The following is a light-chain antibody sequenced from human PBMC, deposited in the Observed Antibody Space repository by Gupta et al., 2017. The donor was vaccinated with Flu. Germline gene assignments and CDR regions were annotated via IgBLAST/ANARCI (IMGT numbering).Light chain of an antibody. Sequence: TLCLSPGERATLSCMASQSVSSSYLAWYQQKPGQAPRLLIYGASSSATGIPDRFSGSGSGTDFTLTISRREPEDFAVYYCQQYVSSPPWTFGQGTKVEIK. CDR3: QQYVSSPPWT. V-gene: IGKV3-20*01. CDR2: GAS. CDR1: QSVSSSY. J-gene: IGKJ1*01.